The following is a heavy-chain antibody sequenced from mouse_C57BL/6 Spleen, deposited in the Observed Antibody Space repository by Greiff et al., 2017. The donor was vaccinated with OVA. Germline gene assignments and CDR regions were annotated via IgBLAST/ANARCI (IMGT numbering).Heavy chain of an antibody. J-gene: IGHJ4*01. CDR3: ARLDGQPSMDY. CDR1: GYTFTSYW. Sequence: QVQLQQSGAELVKPGASVKLSCKASGYTFTSYWMQWVKQRPGQGLEWIGEIDPSDSYTNYNQKFKGKATLTVDTSSSTAYMQLSSLTSEDSAVYYCARLDGQPSMDYWGQGTSVTVSS. V-gene: IGHV1-50*01. D-gene: IGHD2-3*01. CDR2: IDPSDSYT.